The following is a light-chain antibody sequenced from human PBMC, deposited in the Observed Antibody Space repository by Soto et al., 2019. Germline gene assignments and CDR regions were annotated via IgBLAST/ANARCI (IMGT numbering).Light chain of an antibody. CDR2: SNY. CDR1: SSNIGSNT. V-gene: IGLV1-44*01. J-gene: IGLJ2*01. Sequence: QSVRTQPPSASGTPGQRVTVSCSGSSSNIGSNTVNWYQQLPGTAPKLLIYSNYQRPSGVPDRFSGSKSGTSASLAISGLQSEDEADYYCAAWDDSLNGVLFGGATKLTVL. CDR3: AAWDDSLNGVL.